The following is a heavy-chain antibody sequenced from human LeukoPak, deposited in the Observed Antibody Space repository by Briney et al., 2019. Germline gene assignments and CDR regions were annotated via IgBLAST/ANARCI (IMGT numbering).Heavy chain of an antibody. V-gene: IGHV4-61*03. CDR1: GVSVRSDSNY. D-gene: IGHD1-1*01. J-gene: IGHJ4*02. Sequence: PSQTLSLTCTVSGVSVRSDSNYWSWIRQPPGKGLEWIGYISYSGNTDYNPSLKSRVTMSLGTSKNALSLKLDSVTAADTAVYYCARGYRNNWRFDYWGQGTLVTVSS. CDR2: ISYSGNT. CDR3: ARGYRNNWRFDY.